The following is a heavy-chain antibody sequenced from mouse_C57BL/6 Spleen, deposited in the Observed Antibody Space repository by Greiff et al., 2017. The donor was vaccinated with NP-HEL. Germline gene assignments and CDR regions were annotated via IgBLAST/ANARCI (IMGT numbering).Heavy chain of an antibody. D-gene: IGHD1-1*01. J-gene: IGHJ2*01. CDR3: TRGGLRNYFDY. CDR2: IDPETGGT. Sequence: QVQLQQPGAELVRPGASVTLSCKASGYTFTDYEMHWVKQTPVHGLEWIGAIDPETGGTAYNQKFKGKAILTADKSSSTAYMELRSLTSEDSAVYYCTRGGLRNYFDYWGQGTTLTVSS. CDR1: GYTFTDYE. V-gene: IGHV1-15*01.